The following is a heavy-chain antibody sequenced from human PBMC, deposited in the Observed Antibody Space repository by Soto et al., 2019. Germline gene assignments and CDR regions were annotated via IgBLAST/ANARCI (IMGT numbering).Heavy chain of an antibody. V-gene: IGHV3-21*04. CDR2: ITSSSSYI. Sequence: GGSLRLSCAASGFTFSSYTMNWVRQAPGKGLEWVSSVSSITSSSSYIYYTDSVKGRFTISRDNSKNTLYVQMNSLRVEDTAVYFCAKADYSLYYFEYWGQGTLVTVSS. J-gene: IGHJ4*02. CDR1: GFTFSSYT. CDR3: AKADYSLYYFEY. D-gene: IGHD5-12*01.